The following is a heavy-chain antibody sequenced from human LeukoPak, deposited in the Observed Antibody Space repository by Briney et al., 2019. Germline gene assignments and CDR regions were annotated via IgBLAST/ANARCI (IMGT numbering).Heavy chain of an antibody. J-gene: IGHJ4*02. CDR2: IRYDGSNK. V-gene: IGHV3-30*02. CDR3: ANSHSDYGDYEGMAY. D-gene: IGHD4-17*01. Sequence: PGGSLRLSCAASGFTFSSYGMHWVRQAPGKGLEWVAFIRYDGSNKYYADSVKGRFTISRDNSKNTLYLQMNSLRAEDTAVYYCANSHSDYGDYEGMAYWGQGTLVTVSS. CDR1: GFTFSSYG.